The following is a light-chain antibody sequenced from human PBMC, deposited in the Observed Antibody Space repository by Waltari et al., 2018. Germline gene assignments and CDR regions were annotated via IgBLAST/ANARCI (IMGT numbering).Light chain of an antibody. CDR3: QQSYGSPYT. CDR1: QYINNY. J-gene: IGKJ2*01. Sequence: IQLTQSPSSLSASVGDRVTIACRSSQYINNYLNWYQQKPGKAPQLLIYAASSLQSGVTSRFSGTESGTDFTLTISSLQPEDFATYYCQQSYGSPYTFGQGTKVEIK. CDR2: AAS. V-gene: IGKV1-39*01.